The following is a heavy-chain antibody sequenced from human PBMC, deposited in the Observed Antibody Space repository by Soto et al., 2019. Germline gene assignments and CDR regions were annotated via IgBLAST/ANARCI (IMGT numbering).Heavy chain of an antibody. CDR3: AKDHNGNYIGGFEM. CDR2: ITVGGST. CDR1: GFTFANFA. V-gene: IGHV3-23*01. Sequence: PGGSLRLSCSGSGFTFANFAMSWVRQAPGGGLEWVSGITVGGSTYYADSVEGRFRISRDNFRDTLSLHMSGVRVEDTAMYYCAKDHNGNYIGGFEMCGQGTLVTVSS. J-gene: IGHJ3*02. D-gene: IGHD1-7*01.